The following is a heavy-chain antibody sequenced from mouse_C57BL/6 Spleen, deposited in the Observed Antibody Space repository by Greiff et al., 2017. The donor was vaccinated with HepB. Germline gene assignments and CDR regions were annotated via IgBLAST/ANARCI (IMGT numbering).Heavy chain of an antibody. CDR2: IHPNSGST. Sequence: QVQLQQPGAELVKPGASVKLSCKASGYTFTSYWMHWVKQRPGQGLEWIGMIHPNSGSTNYNEKFKSKATLTVDKSSSTAYMQLSSLTSGDSAVYYCARWASNFYAMDYWGQGTSVTVSS. CDR3: ARWASNFYAMDY. V-gene: IGHV1-64*01. J-gene: IGHJ4*01. D-gene: IGHD2-5*01. CDR1: GYTFTSYW.